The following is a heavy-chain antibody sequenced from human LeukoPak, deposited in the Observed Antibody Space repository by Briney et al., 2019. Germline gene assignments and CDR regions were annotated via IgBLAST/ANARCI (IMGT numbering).Heavy chain of an antibody. CDR2: ISSNGGST. D-gene: IGHD1-26*01. CDR1: GFTFSSYA. Sequence: PGGSLRLSCAASGFTFSSYAMHWVRQAPGKGLEYVSAISSNGGSTYYANSVKGRFTISRDNSKNTLYLQMGSLRAEDMAVYYCARVVGATKLDPWGQGTLVTVSS. J-gene: IGHJ5*02. V-gene: IGHV3-64*01. CDR3: ARVVGATKLDP.